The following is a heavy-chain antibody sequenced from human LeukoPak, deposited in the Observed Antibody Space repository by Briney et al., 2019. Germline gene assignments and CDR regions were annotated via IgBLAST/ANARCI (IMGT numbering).Heavy chain of an antibody. J-gene: IGHJ4*02. CDR1: GFTFSSYG. Sequence: GGSLRLSCAASGFTFSSYGMHWVRQAPGKGLEWVAVIWYDGSNKYYADSVKGRFTISRDNSKNTLYLQMNSLRAEDTAVYYCAKDQGGTMIPFSFDYWGQGTLVTVSS. D-gene: IGHD3-22*01. V-gene: IGHV3-30*02. CDR3: AKDQGGTMIPFSFDY. CDR2: IWYDGSNK.